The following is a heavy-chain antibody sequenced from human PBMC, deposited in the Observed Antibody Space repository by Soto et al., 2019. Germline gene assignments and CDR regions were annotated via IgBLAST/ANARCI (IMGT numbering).Heavy chain of an antibody. CDR2: ISAYNGNT. D-gene: IGHD6-6*01. V-gene: IGHV1-18*01. J-gene: IGHJ5*02. Sequence: VASVKVSCKASGYTFTTYGINWVRQAPGQGLEWMGWISAYNGNTRYTQNLQGRVTMTTDTSTSTAYMELRSLRSDDTAVYYCARDLVAVRPGWFDPWGQGTLVTVSS. CDR1: GYTFTTYG. CDR3: ARDLVAVRPGWFDP.